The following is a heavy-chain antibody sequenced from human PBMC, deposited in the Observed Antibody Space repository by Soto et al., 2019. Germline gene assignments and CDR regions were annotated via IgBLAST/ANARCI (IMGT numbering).Heavy chain of an antibody. CDR3: ASGSGSYYERGRGNWFDP. Sequence: SVKVSCKASGGTFSSYAISWVRQAPGQGLEWMGGIIPIFGTANYAQKFQGRVTITADESTSTAYMELSSLRSEDTAVYYCASGSGSYYERGRGNWFDPWGQGTLVTVSS. J-gene: IGHJ5*02. CDR2: IIPIFGTA. V-gene: IGHV1-69*13. D-gene: IGHD1-26*01. CDR1: GGTFSSYA.